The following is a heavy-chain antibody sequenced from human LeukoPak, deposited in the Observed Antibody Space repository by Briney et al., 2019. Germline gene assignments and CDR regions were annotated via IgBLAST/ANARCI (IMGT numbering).Heavy chain of an antibody. CDR3: AADGIVGATTHYYFDY. CDR2: MNPNSGNT. CDR1: GYTFTSYD. V-gene: IGHV1-8*03. J-gene: IGHJ4*02. Sequence: GASVKVSCKASGYTFTSYDINWVRQATGQGLEWMGWMNPNSGNTGYAQKFQGRVTITRNTSISTAYMELSSLRSEDTAVYYCAADGIVGATTHYYFDYWGQGTLVTVSS. D-gene: IGHD1-26*01.